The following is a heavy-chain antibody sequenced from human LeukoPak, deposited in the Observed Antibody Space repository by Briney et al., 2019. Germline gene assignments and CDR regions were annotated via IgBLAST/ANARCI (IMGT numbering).Heavy chain of an antibody. CDR2: IIPIFGTA. CDR3: ARDRRKSGYYYYYGMDV. V-gene: IGHV1-69*13. CDR1: GDTFSSYA. D-gene: IGHD3-3*01. Sequence: ASVKVTCKASGDTFSSYAISWVRQAPGQGLEWMGGIIPIFGTANYAQKFQSRVTITADESTSTAYMELSSLRSEDTAVYYCARDRRKSGYYYYYGMDVWGQGTTVTVSS. J-gene: IGHJ6*02.